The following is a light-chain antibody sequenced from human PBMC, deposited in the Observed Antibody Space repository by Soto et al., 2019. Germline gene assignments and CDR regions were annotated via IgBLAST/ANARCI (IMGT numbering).Light chain of an antibody. CDR3: CSYADSPTVL. Sequence: SALAQPASVSGSPGQSITISCTGTGSDIGNYNLVSWYQHHPGKAPKLIIFEGIKRPSGVSNRFSGSKSGNTASLTISGLQAEDEADYYCCSYADSPTVLFGGGTKLTVL. J-gene: IGLJ2*01. V-gene: IGLV2-23*01. CDR2: EGI. CDR1: GSDIGNYNL.